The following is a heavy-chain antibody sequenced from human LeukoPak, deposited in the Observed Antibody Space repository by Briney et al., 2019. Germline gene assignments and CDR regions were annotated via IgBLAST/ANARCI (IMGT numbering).Heavy chain of an antibody. CDR2: IYSGGST. D-gene: IGHD3-16*01. Sequence: GGSLRLSCAASGFTVSSNYMSWVRQAPGKGLEWVSVIYSGGSTYYADSVKGRFTTSRDNSKNTLYLQMNSLRAEDTAVYYCARGRYGWLPFDYWGQGTLVTVSS. CDR3: ARGRYGWLPFDY. V-gene: IGHV3-66*01. J-gene: IGHJ4*02. CDR1: GFTVSSNY.